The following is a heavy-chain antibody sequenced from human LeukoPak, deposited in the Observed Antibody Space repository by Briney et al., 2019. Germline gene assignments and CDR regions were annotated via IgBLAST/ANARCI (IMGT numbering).Heavy chain of an antibody. Sequence: GGSLRLSCAASGFTVSSNYMSWAPQAPGKGLEWVSDIYSGGGTYYADSVKGRFTIYRDNSKHTLFLQMNSLRAEDTAVYYCAREITTFYYDISGYYGHAFDMWGQGTMVPVSS. CDR1: GFTVSSNY. D-gene: IGHD3-22*01. V-gene: IGHV3-66*01. J-gene: IGHJ3*02. CDR3: AREITTFYYDISGYYGHAFDM. CDR2: IYSGGGT.